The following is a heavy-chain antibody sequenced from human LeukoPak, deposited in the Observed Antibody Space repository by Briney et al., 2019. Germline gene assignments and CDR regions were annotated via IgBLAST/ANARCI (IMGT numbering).Heavy chain of an antibody. J-gene: IGHJ6*03. CDR3: ARGHYDILTGYHLYYYYYYMDV. V-gene: IGHV3-48*03. Sequence: PGGSLRLSCAASGFTFSSYEMNWVRQAPGKGLEWVSYISSSGSTIYYADSVKGRFTISRDNAKNSLYLQMNSLRAEDTAVYYCARGHYDILTGYHLYYYYYYMDVWGKGTTVTISS. CDR2: ISSSGSTI. D-gene: IGHD3-9*01. CDR1: GFTFSSYE.